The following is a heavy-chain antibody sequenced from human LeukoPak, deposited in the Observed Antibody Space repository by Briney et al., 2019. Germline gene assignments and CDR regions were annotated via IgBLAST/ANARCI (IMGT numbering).Heavy chain of an antibody. CDR2: ITPILGIA. Sequence: SVKVSCKASGGTFSSYAISWVRQAPGQGLEWMGRITPILGIANYAQKFQGRVTMTEDTSTDTAYMELSSLRSEDTAVYYCATLRGQQDLNWFDPWGQGTLVTVSS. V-gene: IGHV1-69*04. D-gene: IGHD6-13*01. J-gene: IGHJ5*02. CDR3: ATLRGQQDLNWFDP. CDR1: GGTFSSYA.